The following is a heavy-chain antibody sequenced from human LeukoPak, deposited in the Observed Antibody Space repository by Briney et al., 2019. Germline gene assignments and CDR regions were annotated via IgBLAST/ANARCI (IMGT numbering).Heavy chain of an antibody. J-gene: IGHJ4*02. D-gene: IGHD2/OR15-2a*01. CDR1: VGSISYSRFS. V-gene: IGHV4-39*01. CDR3: VAAYTAFLYYFDY. Sequence: SETLSLTCTVPVGSISYSRFSTGWIRQPPGKGLECIASISYPGSTFYNPSLRSRVTISVDTSKNQFSLRLSSVTAVDSAVYCCVAAYTAFLYYFDYWGQGTLVTVSS. CDR2: ISYPGST.